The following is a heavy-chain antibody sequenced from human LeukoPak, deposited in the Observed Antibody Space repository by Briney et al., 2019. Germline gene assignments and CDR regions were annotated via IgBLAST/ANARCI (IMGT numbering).Heavy chain of an antibody. J-gene: IGHJ4*02. V-gene: IGHV1-8*01. CDR3: ARVGGEDGYNLNY. CDR1: GYTFTSYD. Sequence: GASVRVSCTASGYTFTSYDINWVRQATGQGLEWMGWMNPNSGNTGYAQKFQGRVTMTRNTSISTAYMELSSLRSEDTAVYYCARVGGEDGYNLNYWGQGTLVTVSS. CDR2: MNPNSGNT. D-gene: IGHD5-24*01.